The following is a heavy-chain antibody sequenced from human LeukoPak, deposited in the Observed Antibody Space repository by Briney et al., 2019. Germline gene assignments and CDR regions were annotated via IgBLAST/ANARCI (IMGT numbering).Heavy chain of an antibody. CDR3: ARRKKNWFDP. CDR2: IIPIFGTV. J-gene: IGHJ5*02. CDR1: GGTFSSYA. Sequence: GASVKVSCKASGGTFSSYAISWVRQAPGQGLEWMGGIIPIFGTVNYAQKFQGRVTITADKSTSTAYMELRSLRSDDTAVYYCARRKKNWFDPWGQGTLVTVSS. V-gene: IGHV1-69*06.